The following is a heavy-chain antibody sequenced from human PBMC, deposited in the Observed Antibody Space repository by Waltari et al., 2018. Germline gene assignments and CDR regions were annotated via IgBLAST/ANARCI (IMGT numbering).Heavy chain of an antibody. CDR3: ARGRLYDFWSGYYNYFDY. D-gene: IGHD3-3*01. J-gene: IGHJ4*02. CDR2: INHSGST. CDR1: GGSFSGYY. Sequence: QVQLQQWGAGLLKPSETLSLTCAVYGGSFSGYYWSWIRQPPGKGLEWIGEINHSGSTNYNPSLKSRVTISVDTSKNQFSLKLSSVTAADTAVYYCARGRLYDFWSGYYNYFDYWGQGTLVTVSS. V-gene: IGHV4-34*01.